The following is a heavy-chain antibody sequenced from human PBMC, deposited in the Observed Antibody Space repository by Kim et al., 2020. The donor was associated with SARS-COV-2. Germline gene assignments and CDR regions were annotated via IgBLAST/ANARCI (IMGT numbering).Heavy chain of an antibody. CDR1: GFTFSSYA. CDR3: AMVRRGSDFYYGMDV. Sequence: GGSLRLSCAASGFTFSSYAMRWVRQAPGKALEWVSGIGGGGAYTYYADSVKGRFTISRDNSKNTLYLQINSLRVEDTAIYYCAMVRRGSDFYYGMDVWGQGTTVTVSS. CDR2: IGGGGAYT. V-gene: IGHV3-23*01. J-gene: IGHJ6*02. D-gene: IGHD2-21*01.